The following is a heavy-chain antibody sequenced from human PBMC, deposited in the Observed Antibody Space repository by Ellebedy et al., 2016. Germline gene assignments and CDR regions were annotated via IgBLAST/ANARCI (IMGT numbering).Heavy chain of an antibody. V-gene: IGHV3-7*01. CDR1: GFSFRNSW. D-gene: IGHD5-24*01. J-gene: IGHJ4*02. CDR2: IKQDGSQK. CDR3: GAGDGWLSDY. Sequence: GESLKISCAGSGFSFRNSWMTWVRQAPGKGLARVASIKQDGSQKDYVDSVKGRFTISRDNAKGSLYLEMTRLRVEDTAVYYCGAGDGWLSDYWGQGTLVTVSS.